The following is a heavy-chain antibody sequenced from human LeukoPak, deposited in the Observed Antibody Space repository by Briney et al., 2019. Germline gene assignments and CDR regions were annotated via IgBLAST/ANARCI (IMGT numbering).Heavy chain of an antibody. CDR2: ISSSSSTI. CDR1: GFTSSSYS. D-gene: IGHD5-18*01. Sequence: PGGALRLSCAASGFTSSSYSMNWVRQAPGKELEWVSYISSSSSTIYYADSVKGRFTISRDNSKNTLYLQMNSLGAEDTAVYYCAKGGPVMNTAMVGGTLTHWGQGTLVTVSS. CDR3: AKGGPVMNTAMVGGTLTH. V-gene: IGHV3-48*01. J-gene: IGHJ4*02.